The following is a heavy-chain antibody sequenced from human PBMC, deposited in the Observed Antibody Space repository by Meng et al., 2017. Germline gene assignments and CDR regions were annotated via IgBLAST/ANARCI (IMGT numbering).Heavy chain of an antibody. CDR3: ARDCLAGYTSGWQFDY. V-gene: IGHV1-46*04. J-gene: IGHJ4*02. D-gene: IGHD6-19*01. CDR1: GNTFTNYY. Sequence: QVQLVQAGAEGKKPGASVRVSCKASGNTFTNYYIHWFRQAPGQGLEVLGIINPSTGTTTYAQNLQGRVTMTRETSTSTVYMELSSLRSEDTAVYYCARDCLAGYTSGWQFDYWGQGTLVTVSS. CDR2: INPSTGTT.